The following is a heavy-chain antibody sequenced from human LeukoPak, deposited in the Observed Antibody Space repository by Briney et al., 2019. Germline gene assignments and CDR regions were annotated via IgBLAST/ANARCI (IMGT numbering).Heavy chain of an antibody. Sequence: SETLSLTCAVYGGSFSGYYWSWIRQPPGKGLEWIGEINHSGSTNYNPSLKSRVTISVDTSKNQFSLKLSSVTAADTAVYYCARSKRYCSGGSCYANWFDPWGQGTLVTVSS. CDR2: INHSGST. J-gene: IGHJ5*02. CDR3: ARSKRYCSGGSCYANWFDP. CDR1: GGSFSGYY. D-gene: IGHD2-15*01. V-gene: IGHV4-34*01.